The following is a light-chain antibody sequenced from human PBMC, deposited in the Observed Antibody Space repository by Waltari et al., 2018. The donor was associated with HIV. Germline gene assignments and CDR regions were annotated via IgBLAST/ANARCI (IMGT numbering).Light chain of an antibody. CDR1: GPNIGNNT. CDR3: ATWDDSLSGPV. V-gene: IGLV1-44*01. Sequence: QSLLPHPPSASGPPVPTATISTSGSGPNIGNNTVNWYHQLPGTAPKLLIYNNNQRPSGVPDRFSGSKSGTSASLAISGLQAEDEADYYCATWDDSLSGPVFGGGTKLTVL. J-gene: IGLJ3*02. CDR2: NNN.